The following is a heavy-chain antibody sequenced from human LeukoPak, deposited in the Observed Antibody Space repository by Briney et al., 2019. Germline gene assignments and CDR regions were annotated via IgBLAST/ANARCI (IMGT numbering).Heavy chain of an antibody. V-gene: IGHV3-30*03. D-gene: IGHD2-2*01. CDR2: ISYDGSNK. Sequence: GGSLRLSCAASGFTFSSYGMHWVRQAPGKGLEWVAVISYDGSNKYYADSVKGRFTISRDNSKNTLYLQMNSLRAEDTAVYYCARLPLRYCSSTSCYGGMDVWGQGTTVTVSS. CDR3: ARLPLRYCSSTSCYGGMDV. CDR1: GFTFSSYG. J-gene: IGHJ6*02.